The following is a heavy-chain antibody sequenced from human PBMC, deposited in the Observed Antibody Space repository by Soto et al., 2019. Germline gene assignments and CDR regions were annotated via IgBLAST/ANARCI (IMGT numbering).Heavy chain of an antibody. D-gene: IGHD3-9*01. V-gene: IGHV3-15*07. J-gene: IGHJ4*02. Sequence: EVQLVESGGGLVKPGGSLRLSCAASGFTFSNAWMNWVRQAPGKGLEWVGRIKSKTDGGTTDYAAPVKGRFTISRDDSKNTLYLQMNSLKTEDTAVHYCTFLLDYDILTGYYSLFDYWGQGTLVTVSS. CDR3: TFLLDYDILTGYYSLFDY. CDR2: IKSKTDGGTT. CDR1: GFTFSNAW.